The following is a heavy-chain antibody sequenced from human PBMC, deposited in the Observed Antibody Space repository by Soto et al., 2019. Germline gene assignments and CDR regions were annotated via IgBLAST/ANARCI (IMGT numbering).Heavy chain of an antibody. V-gene: IGHV3-73*01. J-gene: IGHJ6*02. CDR1: GFTFSGSA. D-gene: IGHD5-18*01. CDR2: IRSKANSYAT. Sequence: GESLKISCAASGFTFSGSAMHWVRQASGKGLEWVGRIRSKANSYATAYAASVKGRFTISRDDSKNTAYLQMNSLKTEDTAVYYCTSDTARVYYGMDVWGQGTTVTVSS. CDR3: TSDTARVYYGMDV.